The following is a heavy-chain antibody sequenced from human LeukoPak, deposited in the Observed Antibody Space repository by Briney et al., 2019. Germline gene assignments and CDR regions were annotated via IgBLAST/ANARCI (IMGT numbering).Heavy chain of an antibody. J-gene: IGHJ4*02. V-gene: IGHV3-74*01. D-gene: IGHD6-6*01. CDR3: ARGPNSNWSGLDF. Sequence: GGSPRLSCTASGFSFSGHWMHWARQLPGKGLVWVSRISPTGSTTSYADSVRGRFTVSRDNAKNTLYLQVNNLRAEDTAVYYCARGPNSNWSGLDFWGQGTLLTVSS. CDR2: ISPTGSTT. CDR1: GFSFSGHW.